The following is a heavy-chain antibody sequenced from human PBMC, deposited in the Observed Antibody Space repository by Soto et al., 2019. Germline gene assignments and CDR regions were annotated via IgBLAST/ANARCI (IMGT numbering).Heavy chain of an antibody. CDR3: ARDLLGGSSWSYYYGMDV. CDR2: IIPIFGTA. CDR1: GGTFSSYA. V-gene: IGHV1-69*13. Sequence: ASVKVSCKASGGTFSSYAISWVRQAPGQGLEWMGGIIPIFGTANYAQKFQGRVTITADESTSTAYMELSSLRPEDTAVYYCARDLLGGSSWSYYYGMDVWGQGTTVTVSS. J-gene: IGHJ6*02. D-gene: IGHD6-13*01.